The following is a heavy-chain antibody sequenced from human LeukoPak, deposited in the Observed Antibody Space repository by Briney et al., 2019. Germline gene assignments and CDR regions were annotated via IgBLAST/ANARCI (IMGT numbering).Heavy chain of an antibody. J-gene: IGHJ3*02. D-gene: IGHD4-23*01. V-gene: IGHV4-59*01. CDR3: ARAPFYGTNSRGAVEI. CDR1: GGSISSYY. CDR2: ISHSGST. Sequence: PSETLYLTCTVSGGSISSYYCSWMRQPPGEGLEWIGYISHSGSTYYNPPLKSRLTISVDKSSNYFSLNLSSVAAADTAVYYCARAPFYGTNSRGAVEIWGQGTMVTVSS.